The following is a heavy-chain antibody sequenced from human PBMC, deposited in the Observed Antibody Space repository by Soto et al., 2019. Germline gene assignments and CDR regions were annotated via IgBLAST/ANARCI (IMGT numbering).Heavy chain of an antibody. CDR2: IYSSGST. J-gene: IGHJ5*01. Sequence: QVQLQESGPGLVKPSQTLSLTCTVSGGSISSGDYYWSWIRQPPGKGLEWIGYIYSSGSTYHNPSLRGRVTISGTTSRDQFSLKLSSVTPADTAVYYCARERPDGSRLVSWGQGTLVTVSS. CDR3: ARERPDGSRLVS. CDR1: GGSISSGDYY. D-gene: IGHD6-13*01. V-gene: IGHV4-30-4*01.